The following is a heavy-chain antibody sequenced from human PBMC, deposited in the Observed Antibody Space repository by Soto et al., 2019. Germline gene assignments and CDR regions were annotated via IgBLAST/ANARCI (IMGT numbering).Heavy chain of an antibody. CDR1: GYTFTSYA. Sequence: ASVKVSCKASGYTFTSYAMHWVRQAPGQRLEWMGWINAGNGNTKYSQKFQGRVTITRDTSASTAYMELSSLRSEDTAVYYCARERNNWNYENNWFDPWGQGTLVTVSS. CDR2: INAGNGNT. CDR3: ARERNNWNYENNWFDP. D-gene: IGHD1-7*01. J-gene: IGHJ5*02. V-gene: IGHV1-3*01.